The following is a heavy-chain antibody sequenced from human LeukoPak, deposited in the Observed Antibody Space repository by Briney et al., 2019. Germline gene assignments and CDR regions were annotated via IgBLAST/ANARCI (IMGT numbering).Heavy chain of an antibody. Sequence: PGGSLRLSCAAAGFTFSDYYMTWIRQAPGKGLEWVSAISGSGGSTYYADSVKGRFTISRDNSKNTLYLQMNSLRAEDTAVYYCAKVGEWGGQEDYWGQGTLVTVSS. D-gene: IGHD1-26*01. CDR2: ISGSGGST. V-gene: IGHV3-23*01. J-gene: IGHJ4*02. CDR1: GFTFSDYY. CDR3: AKVGEWGGQEDY.